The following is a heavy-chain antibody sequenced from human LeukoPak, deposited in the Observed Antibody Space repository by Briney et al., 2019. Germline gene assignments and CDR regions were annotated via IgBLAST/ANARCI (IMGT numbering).Heavy chain of an antibody. Sequence: GGSLRLSCTAYGFTFGDYAMSWVRQAPGKGLEWVGFIRSKAYGGTTEYAASVKGRFTISRDDSKNIAYLHMNSLKTEDTAVYYCTSGYCSSTSCWYLDYGGQGTLVTVSS. D-gene: IGHD2-2*01. CDR2: IRSKAYGGTT. CDR3: TSGYCSSTSCWYLDY. CDR1: GFTFGDYA. J-gene: IGHJ4*02. V-gene: IGHV3-49*04.